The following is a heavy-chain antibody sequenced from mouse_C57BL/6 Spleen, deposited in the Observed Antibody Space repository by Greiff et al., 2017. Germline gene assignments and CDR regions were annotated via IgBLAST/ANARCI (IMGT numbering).Heavy chain of an antibody. V-gene: IGHV1-18*01. CDR1: GYTFTDYN. D-gene: IGHD2-2*01. CDR2: INPNNGGT. CDR3: ARRDNGYLFAY. Sequence: EVQLQQSGPELVKPGASVKISCKASGYTFTDYNMDWVKQSPGKSLEWIGDINPNNGGTIYNQKFKGQATLTVDKSSSTAYMGLRSLASEDTAVYYCARRDNGYLFAYWGQGTLVTVSA. J-gene: IGHJ3*01.